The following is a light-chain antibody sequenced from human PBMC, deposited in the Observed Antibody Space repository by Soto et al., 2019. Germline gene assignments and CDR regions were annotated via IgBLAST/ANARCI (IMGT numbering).Light chain of an antibody. Sequence: EIVLRQSPATLSLSPGERATLSCRASQSVSNYLAWYQQKPGQAPRLLMYDASNRATGVPDRFSGSGSGTDFTLTISRLEPEDFVVYHCQQYGDLPPTFGQGTKVDI. CDR2: DAS. J-gene: IGKJ1*01. V-gene: IGKV3-11*01. CDR3: QQYGDLPPT. CDR1: QSVSNY.